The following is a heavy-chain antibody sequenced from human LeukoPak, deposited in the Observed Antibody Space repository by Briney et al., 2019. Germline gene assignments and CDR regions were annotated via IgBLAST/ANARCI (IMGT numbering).Heavy chain of an antibody. CDR2: ISSSGSTI. D-gene: IGHD1-26*01. Sequence: GGSLRLSCAASGFTFSSYEMNWVRQAPGKGLVWVSYISSSGSTIYYADSVKGRFTISRDNAKNSLYLQMNSLRAEDTAVYYCARDLGGSYFNYFDYWGQGTLVIVSS. J-gene: IGHJ4*02. V-gene: IGHV3-48*03. CDR3: ARDLGGSYFNYFDY. CDR1: GFTFSSYE.